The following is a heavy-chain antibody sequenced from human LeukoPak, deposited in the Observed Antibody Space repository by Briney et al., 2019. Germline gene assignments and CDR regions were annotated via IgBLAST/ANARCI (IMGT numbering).Heavy chain of an antibody. J-gene: IGHJ4*02. CDR3: ARENRDYDGSGYYYRY. CDR2: IYTSGST. D-gene: IGHD3-22*01. CDR1: GGSISSYY. V-gene: IGHV4-4*07. Sequence: PSETLSLTCTVSGGSISSYYGSWIRQPAGKGLEWIGRIYTSGSTNYNPSLKSRVTMSVDTSKNHFSLKLTSVTAADTAMYYCARENRDYDGSGYYYRYWGRGTLVTVSS.